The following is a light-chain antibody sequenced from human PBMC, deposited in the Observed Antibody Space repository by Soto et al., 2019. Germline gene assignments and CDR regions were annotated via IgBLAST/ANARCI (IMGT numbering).Light chain of an antibody. V-gene: IGKV3-20*01. CDR3: QQYGSSPQT. Sequence: EIVLTQSPGTLSLSPGERATLSCRASQSVSSSYLAWYQQKPGQAPRLLIYGASSRATGIPDRFSGSGSGKDFTLTISRMETEDSAVYYYQQYGSSPQTFGQGTKLEIK. CDR1: QSVSSSY. J-gene: IGKJ2*01. CDR2: GAS.